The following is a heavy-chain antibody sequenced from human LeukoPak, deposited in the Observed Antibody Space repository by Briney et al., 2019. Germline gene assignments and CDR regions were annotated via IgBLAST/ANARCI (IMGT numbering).Heavy chain of an antibody. D-gene: IGHD5-18*01. Sequence: TGGSLRLSCAASGFTLSSYAMNWVRQAPGKGLEWVSYISSTGSIIYYADSVKGRFTVSRDNAKNSLYLQMNSLRAEDTAVYYCARGDTALVDYYYYMDVWGKGTTVTISS. CDR3: ARGDTALVDYYYYMDV. CDR2: ISSTGSII. J-gene: IGHJ6*03. CDR1: GFTLSSYA. V-gene: IGHV3-48*03.